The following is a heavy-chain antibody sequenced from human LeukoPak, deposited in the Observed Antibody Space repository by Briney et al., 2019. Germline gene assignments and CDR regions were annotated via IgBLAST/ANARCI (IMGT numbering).Heavy chain of an antibody. CDR3: ARDRGYSTFDY. CDR2: IKEDGSEI. Sequence: GGSLRLSCAASAFTFSNYWMSWVRQAPGKGLEWVANIKEDGSEINYVDSVKGRFTISIDNAKNSLYLQMNSLRVDDTAVYYCARDRGYSTFDYWGQGTLVTVSS. D-gene: IGHD4-23*01. CDR1: AFTFSNYW. J-gene: IGHJ4*02. V-gene: IGHV3-7*01.